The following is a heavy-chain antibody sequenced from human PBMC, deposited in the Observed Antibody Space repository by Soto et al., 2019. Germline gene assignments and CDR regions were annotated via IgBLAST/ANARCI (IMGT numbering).Heavy chain of an antibody. CDR3: ASVKNWNDFDY. CDR2: IYYSGST. D-gene: IGHD1-1*01. V-gene: IGHV4-59*01. CDR1: GGSLTSYY. J-gene: IGHJ4*02. Sequence: SETLSLTCTVSGGSLTSYYWSWIRQPPGKGLEWIGYIYYSGSTKYNPSLESRVTISLDTSENQFSLKLSSVTAADTAVYYCASVKNWNDFDYWGQGTLVTVSS.